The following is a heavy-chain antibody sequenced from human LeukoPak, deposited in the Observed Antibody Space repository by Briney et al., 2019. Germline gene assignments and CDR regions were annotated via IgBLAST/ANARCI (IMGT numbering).Heavy chain of an antibody. Sequence: PSETLSLTCAVYGGSFSGYYWRWIRQPPGKGLEWIGEINHSGSTNYNPSLKSRVTISVDTSKNQFSLKLSSVTAADTAVYYCARTGDYYGSGSYSDYWGQGTLVTVSS. D-gene: IGHD3-10*01. CDR3: ARTGDYYGSGSYSDY. CDR1: GGSFSGYY. CDR2: INHSGST. V-gene: IGHV4-34*01. J-gene: IGHJ4*02.